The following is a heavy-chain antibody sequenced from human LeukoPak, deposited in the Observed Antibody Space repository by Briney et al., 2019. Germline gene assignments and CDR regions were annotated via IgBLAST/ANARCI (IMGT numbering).Heavy chain of an antibody. J-gene: IGHJ4*01. D-gene: IGHD5-18*01. CDR3: AGRVTGYSSGYVY. V-gene: IGHV3-23*01. CDR1: GFTFSNYA. CDR2: ISGSAHKI. Sequence: GGSLGLSCVASGFTFSNYAMSWVRQAPEKGLDCVSVISGSAHKIRYADSVKGRSTISRDNSETTVYLQMNNLRAEDTALYYCAGRVTGYSSGYVYWGHGTLVTVSS.